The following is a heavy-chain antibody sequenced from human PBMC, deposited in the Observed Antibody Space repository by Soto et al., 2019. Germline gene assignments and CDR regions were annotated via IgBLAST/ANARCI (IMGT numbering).Heavy chain of an antibody. Sequence: GGSLRLSCAASGFTFSNAWMNWVRQAPGKGLEWVGRIKSKTDGGTTDYAAPVKGRFTISRDDSKNTLYLQMNSLKTEDTAVYYCTTVGFAWDTAMVMERQNRDYWGQGTLVTVSS. CDR3: TTVGFAWDTAMVMERQNRDY. CDR2: IKSKTDGGTT. J-gene: IGHJ4*02. D-gene: IGHD5-18*01. CDR1: GFTFSNAW. V-gene: IGHV3-15*07.